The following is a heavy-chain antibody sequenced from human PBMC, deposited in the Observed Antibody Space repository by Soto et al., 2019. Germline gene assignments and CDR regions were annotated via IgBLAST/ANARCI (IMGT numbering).Heavy chain of an antibody. CDR2: FIPIFGTS. D-gene: IGHD3-22*01. V-gene: IGHV1-69*01. CDR3: ARGEGYYDSSGLEYYHGMDV. Sequence: QVQLEQSGAEVKKPGSSVKVSCKASGGTFRSHAIAWVRQAPGQGLEWMGDFIPIFGTSNYPQKFQGRISITADESRTTAYMELSTVTDEDTATYYCARGEGYYDSSGLEYYHGMDVWGQGTTLTVSS. J-gene: IGHJ6*02. CDR1: GGTFRSHA.